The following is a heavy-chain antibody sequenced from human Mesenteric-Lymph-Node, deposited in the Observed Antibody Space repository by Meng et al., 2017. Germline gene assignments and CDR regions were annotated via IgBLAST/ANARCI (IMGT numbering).Heavy chain of an antibody. Sequence: GESLKISCAASGFTFSSYWMNWVRQAPGKGLEWVSYISSSGSTIYYADSVKGRFTISRDNAKNSLYLQMNSLRAEDTAVYYCARPQRGYSGYDPFDYWGQGTLVTVSS. CDR1: GFTFSSYW. D-gene: IGHD5-12*01. V-gene: IGHV3-48*04. CDR2: ISSSGSTI. CDR3: ARPQRGYSGYDPFDY. J-gene: IGHJ4*02.